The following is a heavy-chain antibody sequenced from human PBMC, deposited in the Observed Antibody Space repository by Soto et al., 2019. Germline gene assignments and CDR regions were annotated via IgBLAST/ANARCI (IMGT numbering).Heavy chain of an antibody. V-gene: IGHV3-7*01. J-gene: IGHJ5*02. D-gene: IGHD6-13*01. CDR1: GFTFSSYW. CDR2: IKHDGSTR. CDR3: ARDAAGESQNVFDP. Sequence: GGSLRLSCAASGFTFSSYWMSWVRQAPGKGPEWVANIKHDGSTRYYVDSVRGRFTISRDNAKNSLYLQMNSLRAEDTAVYYCARDAAGESQNVFDPWGQGTLVTVSS.